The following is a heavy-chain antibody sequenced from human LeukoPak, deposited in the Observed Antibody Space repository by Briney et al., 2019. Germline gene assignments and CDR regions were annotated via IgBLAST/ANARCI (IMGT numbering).Heavy chain of an antibody. V-gene: IGHV1-18*01. CDR3: AHWGGSYPTLWAHFDY. CDR2: ISAYNGNT. Sequence: ASVKVSCKASGYTFTSYGISWVRQAPGQGLEWMGWISAYNGNTNHAQKPQRTVTMTTDTTTSTGYLEMRSLRSDDTAVYYCAHWGGSYPTLWAHFDYWGQGSLVTVSS. D-gene: IGHD1-26*01. J-gene: IGHJ4*02. CDR1: GYTFTSYG.